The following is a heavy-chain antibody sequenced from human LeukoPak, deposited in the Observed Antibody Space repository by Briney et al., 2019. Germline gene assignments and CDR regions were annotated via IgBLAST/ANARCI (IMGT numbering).Heavy chain of an antibody. V-gene: IGHV3-48*01. Sequence: PGGSLRLSCAASGFTFSSYSMNWVRQAAGKGLEWVSYISSSSSTIYYADSVKGRFTISRDNAKNSLYLQMNSLRAEDTAVYYCARTYYYGSGSYYYWGQGTLVTVSS. J-gene: IGHJ4*02. D-gene: IGHD3-10*01. CDR2: ISSSSSTI. CDR1: GFTFSSYS. CDR3: ARTYYYGSGSYYY.